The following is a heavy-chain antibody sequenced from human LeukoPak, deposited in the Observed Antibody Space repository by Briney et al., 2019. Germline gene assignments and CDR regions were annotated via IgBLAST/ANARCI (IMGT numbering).Heavy chain of an antibody. D-gene: IGHD3-22*01. V-gene: IGHV3-15*01. CDR1: GFTFSNGW. CDR3: TTEYYYDSSGLFDH. CDR2: IKSKRDGGTT. J-gene: IGHJ4*02. Sequence: GGSLRLSCAVSGFTFSNGWMSWVRQAPGKGLEWVGRIKSKRDGGTTDYAAPVNGRFTISRDDSKNTLYLQMNSLKTEDTAVYYCTTEYYYDSSGLFDHWGQGTLVTVSS.